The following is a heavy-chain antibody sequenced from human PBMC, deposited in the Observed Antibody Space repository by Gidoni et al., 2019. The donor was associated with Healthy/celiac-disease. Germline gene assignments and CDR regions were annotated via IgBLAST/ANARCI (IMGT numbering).Heavy chain of an antibody. CDR1: GGSISSYY. V-gene: IGHV4-59*08. Sequence: LSLTCTVSGGSISSYYWSWIRQPPGKGLEWIGYIYYSGSTNYNPSLKSRVSISVDTSKNQFSLKLSSVTAADTAVYYCARRDGYNIDWGQGTLVTVSS. CDR3: ARRDGYNID. CDR2: IYYSGST. D-gene: IGHD5-12*01. J-gene: IGHJ4*02.